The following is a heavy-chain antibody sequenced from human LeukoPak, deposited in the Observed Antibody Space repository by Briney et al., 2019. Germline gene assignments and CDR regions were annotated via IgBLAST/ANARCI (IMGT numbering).Heavy chain of an antibody. J-gene: IGHJ6*03. Sequence: GGSLRLSCAVSGFTFSNNWMTWVRQAPGKGLEWVANINQDGGEKYYVDSVKGRLTISRDNAKNSLYLQMNSLRAEDTAVYHCAKFVNYGNYYYYYYMDVWGKGTTVTVSS. D-gene: IGHD3-10*01. CDR2: INQDGGEK. CDR1: GFTFSNNW. CDR3: AKFVNYGNYYYYYYMDV. V-gene: IGHV3-7*01.